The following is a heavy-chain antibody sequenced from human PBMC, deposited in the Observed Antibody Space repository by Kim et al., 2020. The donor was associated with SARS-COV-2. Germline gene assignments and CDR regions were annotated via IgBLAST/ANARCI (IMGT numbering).Heavy chain of an antibody. Sequence: ASVKVSCKASGYTFTGYYMHWVRQAPGQGLEWMGRINPNSGGTNYAQKFQGRVTMTRDTSISTAYMELSRLRSDDTAVYYCARGPYYYGSGSPKRAFWGQGTLVTVSS. CDR2: INPNSGGT. CDR1: GYTFTGYY. V-gene: IGHV1-2*06. J-gene: IGHJ4*02. D-gene: IGHD3-10*01. CDR3: ARGPYYYGSGSPKRAF.